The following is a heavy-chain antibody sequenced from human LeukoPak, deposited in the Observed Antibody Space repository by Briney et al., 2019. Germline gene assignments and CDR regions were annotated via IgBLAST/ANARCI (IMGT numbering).Heavy chain of an antibody. CDR2: INHSGST. V-gene: IGHV4-34*01. CDR3: AGDGYKTNCYFDL. D-gene: IGHD5-24*01. CDR1: GGSFSGYY. J-gene: IGHJ2*01. Sequence: SETLSLTCAVYGGSFSGYYWSWIRQPPGKGLEWIGEINHSGSTNYNPSLKSRVTISVDTSKNQFSLKLSSVTAADTAVYYCAGDGYKTNCYFDLWGRGTLSLSPQ.